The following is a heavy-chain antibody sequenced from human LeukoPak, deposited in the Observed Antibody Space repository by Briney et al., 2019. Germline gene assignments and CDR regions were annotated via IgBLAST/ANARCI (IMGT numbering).Heavy chain of an antibody. CDR1: RSSFSTYA. V-gene: IGHV3-30-3*01. CDR2: ISYDGSNK. D-gene: IGHD3-16*02. J-gene: IGHJ4*02. CDR3: ARVGLRYFDQGYDYVWGSYRPHFDY. Sequence: GGSLRLSCAASRSSFSTYAMHWVRQAPGKGLEWVAVISYDGSNKYYADSVKGRFTISRDNSKNTLYLQMNSLRAEDTAVYYCARVGLRYFDQGYDYVWGSYRPHFDYWGQGTLVTVSS.